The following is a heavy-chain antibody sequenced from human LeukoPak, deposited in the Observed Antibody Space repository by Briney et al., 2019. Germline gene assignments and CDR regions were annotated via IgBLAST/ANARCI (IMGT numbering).Heavy chain of an antibody. Sequence: PGRSLRLSCAASGFTFSSYGMHWVRQAPGKGLEWVAVISYDGSKKYYADSVKGRFTISRDNSKNTLYLQMNSLRAEDTAVYYCARDVRQISAFDIWGQGTMVTVSS. CDR3: ARDVRQISAFDI. V-gene: IGHV3-30*03. D-gene: IGHD2-15*01. CDR2: ISYDGSKK. CDR1: GFTFSSYG. J-gene: IGHJ3*02.